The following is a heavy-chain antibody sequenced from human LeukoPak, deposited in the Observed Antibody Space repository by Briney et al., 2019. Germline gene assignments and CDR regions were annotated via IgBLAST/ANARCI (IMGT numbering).Heavy chain of an antibody. CDR3: ARESSGYCSSTSCYTFDY. CDR1: GGSISSGSYY. J-gene: IGHJ4*02. V-gene: IGHV4-61*02. Sequence: SETLSLTCTVSGGSISSGSYYWSWIRQPAGKGLEWIGRIYTSGSTNYNPFLKSRVTISVDTSKNQFSLKLSSVTAADTAVYYCARESSGYCSSTSCYTFDYWGQGTLVTVSS. CDR2: IYTSGST. D-gene: IGHD2-2*02.